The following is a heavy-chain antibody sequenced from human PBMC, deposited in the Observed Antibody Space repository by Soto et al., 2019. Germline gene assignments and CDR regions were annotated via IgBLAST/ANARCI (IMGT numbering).Heavy chain of an antibody. Sequence: EVQLVESGGGLVQPGGSLRLSCAASRFFFSGYWMSWVRQAPGKGLEWVANMDQDGSEKYYADSVKGRFTISRDNAKNTLYLQMNSLRADDTAVYYCVRAPGRLQLHEYWGQGTLVTVSS. CDR3: VRAPGRLQLHEY. CDR1: RFFFSGYW. J-gene: IGHJ4*02. CDR2: MDQDGSEK. D-gene: IGHD6-25*01. V-gene: IGHV3-7*05.